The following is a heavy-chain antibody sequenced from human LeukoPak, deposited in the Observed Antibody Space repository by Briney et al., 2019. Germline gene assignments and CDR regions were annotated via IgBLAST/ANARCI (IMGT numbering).Heavy chain of an antibody. D-gene: IGHD5-24*01. V-gene: IGHV4-34*01. Sequence: SETLSLTCAVYGGSFSGYYWSWIRQPPGKGLEWIGEINHSGSTNYNPSLKSRVTISVDTSKNQFSLKLSSVTAADTAVYYCARSRAMATVYYFDYWGQGTLVTVSS. CDR2: INHSGST. CDR3: ARSRAMATVYYFDY. CDR1: GGSFSGYY. J-gene: IGHJ4*02.